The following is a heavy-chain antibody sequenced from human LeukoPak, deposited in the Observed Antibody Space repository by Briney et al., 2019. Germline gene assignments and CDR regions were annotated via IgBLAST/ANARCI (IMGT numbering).Heavy chain of an antibody. V-gene: IGHV4-59*01. Sequence: PSQTLSLTCAISGGSIPSCYWSWIRQTPGKGLEWIGYLLYSGSTNYNPSLKSRVTMSIDTSKNQFSLKLRSVTAADTAVYYCARGAYSNYLSVGYWGQGILVTVSS. D-gene: IGHD4-11*01. CDR2: LLYSGST. CDR1: GGSIPSCY. CDR3: ARGAYSNYLSVGY. J-gene: IGHJ4*02.